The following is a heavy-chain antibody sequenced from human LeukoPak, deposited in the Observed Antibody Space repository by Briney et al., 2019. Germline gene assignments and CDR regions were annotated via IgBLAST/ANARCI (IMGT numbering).Heavy chain of an antibody. Sequence: GGSLRLSCAASGFTFSSYAMSWVRQAPGKGLEWVSAISGSGGSTYYADSVKGRFTISRDNSKNTLYLQMNSLRAEDTAVYYCARVAYDILTGYSTVNDAFDIWGQGTMVTVSS. CDR3: ARVAYDILTGYSTVNDAFDI. D-gene: IGHD3-9*01. J-gene: IGHJ3*02. V-gene: IGHV3-23*01. CDR1: GFTFSSYA. CDR2: ISGSGGST.